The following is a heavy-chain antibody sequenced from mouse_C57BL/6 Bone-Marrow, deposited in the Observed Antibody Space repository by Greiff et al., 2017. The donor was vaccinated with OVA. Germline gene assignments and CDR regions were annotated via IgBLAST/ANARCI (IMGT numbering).Heavy chain of an antibody. CDR2: IYPGSGST. V-gene: IGHV1-55*01. Sequence: QVQLQQPGAELVKPGASVKMSCKASGYTFTSYWITWVKQRPGQGLEWIGDIYPGSGSTNYNEKFKSKATLTVDTSSSTAYMQLSSLTSEVSAVYYCARYYDYDDYYAMDYWGQGTSVTVSS. CDR3: ARYYDYDDYYAMDY. CDR1: GYTFTSYW. D-gene: IGHD2-4*01. J-gene: IGHJ4*01.